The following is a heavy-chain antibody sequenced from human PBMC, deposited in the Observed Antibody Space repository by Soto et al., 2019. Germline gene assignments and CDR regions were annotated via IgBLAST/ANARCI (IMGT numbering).Heavy chain of an antibody. CDR1: GGSISSYY. CDR2: IYYSGST. V-gene: IGHV4-59*01. J-gene: IGHJ5*02. CDR3: ARDLSEEGFDP. Sequence: SETLSLTCTVSGGSISSYYWSWIRQPPGKGLEWIGYIYYSGSTNYNPSLKSRVTISVDTSKNQFSPKLSSVTAADTAVYYCARDLSEEGFDPWGQGPLVTVSS.